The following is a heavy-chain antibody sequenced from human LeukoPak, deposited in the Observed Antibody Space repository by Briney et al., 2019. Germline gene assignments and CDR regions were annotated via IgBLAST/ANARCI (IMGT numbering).Heavy chain of an antibody. CDR3: ARASRDGYNQNFDH. CDR2: IYPGGSET. CDR1: GYSFSSYW. V-gene: IGHV5-51*01. Sequence: GESLRISCKGSGYSFSSYWNAWVRQRPGKGLEWMGIIYPGGSETRYDPSFQGQVTISADSSTSTAYLQWSSLRASDTAMYYCARASRDGYNQNFDHWGQGTLVTVSS. J-gene: IGHJ4*02. D-gene: IGHD5-24*01.